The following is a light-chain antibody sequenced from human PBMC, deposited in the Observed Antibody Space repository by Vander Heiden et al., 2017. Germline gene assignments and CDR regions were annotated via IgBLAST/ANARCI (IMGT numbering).Light chain of an antibody. J-gene: IGKJ2*01. CDR3: QQSYSTPYT. Sequence: DIQITQSPSSLSASVGDRVTITCRASQSISSYLNWYQQKSGKVPKFLIYAASSLQSGVPSRFSGSGSGTDFTLTINSLQPEDFATYYCQQSYSTPYTFGQGTKLEIK. CDR1: QSISSY. CDR2: AAS. V-gene: IGKV1-39*01.